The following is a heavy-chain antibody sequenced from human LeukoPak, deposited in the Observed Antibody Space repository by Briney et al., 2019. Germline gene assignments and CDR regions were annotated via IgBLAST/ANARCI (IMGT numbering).Heavy chain of an antibody. V-gene: IGHV4-38-2*02. CDR2: IYYSGST. CDR3: ASSEWGAIGDSYYYYMDV. Sequence: SETLSLTCTVSGYSTSSGYYWGWIRQPPGKGLEWIGSIYYSGSTYYNPSLKSRVTISVDTSKNQFSLKLSSVAAADTAVYYCASSEWGAIGDSYYYYMDVWGKGTTVTISS. J-gene: IGHJ6*03. CDR1: GYSTSSGYY. D-gene: IGHD3-16*02.